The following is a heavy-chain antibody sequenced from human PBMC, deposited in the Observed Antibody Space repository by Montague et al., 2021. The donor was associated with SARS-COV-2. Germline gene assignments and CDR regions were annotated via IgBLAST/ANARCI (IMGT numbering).Heavy chain of an antibody. V-gene: IGHV4-39*01. Sequence: SETLSLTCSVSGDSIRSSGYYWCCSRQPPGKGLEWMGTDHYSGSTNYNPSLKSRATTPVDPSKNQFLLVLRSATAATTAVYYGTGLGFDGLWVNLGWFDPRGRGTLVTVSS. CDR2: DHYSGST. D-gene: IGHD3-9*01. CDR3: TGLGFDGLWVNLGWFDP. CDR1: GDSIRSSGYY. J-gene: IGHJ5*02.